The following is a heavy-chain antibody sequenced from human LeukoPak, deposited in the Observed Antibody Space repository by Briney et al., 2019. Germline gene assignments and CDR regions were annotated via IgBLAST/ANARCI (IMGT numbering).Heavy chain of an antibody. Sequence: PGGSLRLSCSASGFTFSIYAMHWGRQAPRKGLEYVSAISINGLNTYYADYVKGRFTISRDNSKNMLYLQMSSLRPEDTAVYYCVKCDDNDVPDDWGQGTLVTVSS. CDR1: GFTFSIYA. V-gene: IGHV3-64D*06. D-gene: IGHD2-8*01. J-gene: IGHJ4*01. CDR2: ISINGLNT. CDR3: VKCDDNDVPDD.